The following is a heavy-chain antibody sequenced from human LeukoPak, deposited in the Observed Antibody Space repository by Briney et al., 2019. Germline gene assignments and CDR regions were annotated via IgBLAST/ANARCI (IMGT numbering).Heavy chain of an antibody. CDR2: VYYSGST. D-gene: IGHD4/OR15-4a*01. V-gene: IGHV4-39*06. CDR3: ARRDYAAWFDP. Sequence: SETLSLTCNVSGDSITSGGFYWAWVRQSPGKGLGWIGNVYYSGSTQYNPSLRGRVSISMDMTKNQFPLNLNSVSVTDTAIYYCARRDYAAWFDPWGQGTLVTVSS. CDR1: GDSITSGGFY. J-gene: IGHJ5*02.